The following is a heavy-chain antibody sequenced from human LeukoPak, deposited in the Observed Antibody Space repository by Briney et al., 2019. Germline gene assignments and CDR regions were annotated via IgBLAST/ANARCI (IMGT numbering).Heavy chain of an antibody. D-gene: IGHD6-13*01. J-gene: IGHJ6*03. Sequence: SQTLSLTCTVSGGSISSGSYYWSWIRQPAGKALEWIGRIYTSGSTNYNPSLKSRVTISVDTSKNQFSLKLSSVTAADTAVYYCARGGGSSWYGYYYYMDVWGKGTTVTVSS. CDR1: GGSISSGSYY. CDR2: IYTSGST. CDR3: ARGGGSSWYGYYYYMDV. V-gene: IGHV4-61*02.